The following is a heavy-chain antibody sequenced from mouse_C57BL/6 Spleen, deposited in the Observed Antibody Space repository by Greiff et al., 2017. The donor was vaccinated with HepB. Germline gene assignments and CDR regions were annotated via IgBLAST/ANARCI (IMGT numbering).Heavy chain of an antibody. J-gene: IGHJ2*01. CDR1: GYTFTGYW. Sequence: VQLQQSGAELMRPGASVKLSCKATGYTFTGYWIEWVKQRPGHGLEWIGEILPGSGSTNYNEKFKGKATFTADTSSNTAYMQLSSLTTEDSAIYYGARDGVTTPRYYFDYWGQGTTLTVSS. V-gene: IGHV1-9*01. CDR2: ILPGSGST. D-gene: IGHD2-3*01. CDR3: ARDGVTTPRYYFDY.